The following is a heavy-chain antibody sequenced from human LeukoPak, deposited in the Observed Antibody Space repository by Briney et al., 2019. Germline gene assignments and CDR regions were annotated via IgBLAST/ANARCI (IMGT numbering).Heavy chain of an antibody. D-gene: IGHD4-17*01. J-gene: IGHJ4*02. V-gene: IGHV3-7*01. Sequence: PGGSLRLSCAASGFTFSSYWVSWVRQAPGKGLEWVANIKQDGSEKYYVDSVKGRFTISRDNAKNSLYLQMNSLRAEDTAVYYCARIYGDYEFFDYWGQGTLVTVSS. CDR2: IKQDGSEK. CDR1: GFTFSSYW. CDR3: ARIYGDYEFFDY.